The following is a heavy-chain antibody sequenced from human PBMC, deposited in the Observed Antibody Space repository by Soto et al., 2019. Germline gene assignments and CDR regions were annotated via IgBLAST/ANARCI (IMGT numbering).Heavy chain of an antibody. J-gene: IGHJ4*02. Sequence: EVQLLESGGGLVQPGGSLRLSCAASGFTFSSYAMSWVRQSPGKGLEWVSAISGSGGSTYYADSVKGRFTISRDNSKNTLYLQMNSLEAEDTDVYYCAKVILPWTAMVTGFDYWGQGTLVTVSS. D-gene: IGHD5-18*01. V-gene: IGHV3-23*01. CDR1: GFTFSSYA. CDR2: ISGSGGST. CDR3: AKVILPWTAMVTGFDY.